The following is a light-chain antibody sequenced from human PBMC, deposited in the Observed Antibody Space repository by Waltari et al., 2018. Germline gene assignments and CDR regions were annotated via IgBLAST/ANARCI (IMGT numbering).Light chain of an antibody. CDR2: EVS. CDR3: SSYTSSSTLV. J-gene: IGLJ2*01. Sequence: QSALTQPPSVSGSPGQSVTISCTGTSSDVGSYNRVSWYQQPPATAPKLMIYEVSHRAAGGPGRFSGSKSGNTASLTISGLQAEDEADYYCSSYTSSSTLVFGGGTKLTVL. V-gene: IGLV2-18*02. CDR1: SSDVGSYNR.